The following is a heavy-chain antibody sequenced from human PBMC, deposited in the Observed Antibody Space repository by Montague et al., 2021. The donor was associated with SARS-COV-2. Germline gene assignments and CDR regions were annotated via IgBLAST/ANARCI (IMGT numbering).Heavy chain of an antibody. D-gene: IGHD6-13*01. CDR1: SGSFSDYY. CDR3: TRGIDSYKTGY. V-gene: IGHV4-34*12. Sequence: SETLSLTCAVYSGSFSDYYWTWVRQPPGRGLEWIGGYLFHIDTADYNASLRSRVTISVDTSKNQFSLKLTSVTAADTAVYYCTRGIDSYKTGYWGQGIQVTVSS. CDR2: LFHIDTA. J-gene: IGHJ4*02.